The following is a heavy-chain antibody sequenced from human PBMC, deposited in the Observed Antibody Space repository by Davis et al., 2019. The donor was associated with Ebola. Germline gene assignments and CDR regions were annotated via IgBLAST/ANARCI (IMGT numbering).Heavy chain of an antibody. CDR1: GGTFSSYA. J-gene: IGHJ4*02. CDR2: IIPVFGIP. Sequence: SVKVSCKASGGTFSSYAISWVRQAPGQGLDWMGGIIPVFGIPRYAQKFQGRVTITADESTSTAFMELSSLRSEDTAVYYCARDRYSDGSGYFFEQSHWGQGTLVTVSS. V-gene: IGHV1-69*13. CDR3: ARDRYSDGSGYFFEQSH. D-gene: IGHD3-22*01.